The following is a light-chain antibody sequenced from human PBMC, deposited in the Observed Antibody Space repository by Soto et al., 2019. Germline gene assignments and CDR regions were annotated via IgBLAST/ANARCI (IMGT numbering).Light chain of an antibody. V-gene: IGKV3-15*01. CDR2: GAS. Sequence: EIVMTQSPATLSVSPGARATLSCRASQSVSSNLAWYQQKPGQAPRLLIYGASTRATGIPARFSGSGSGTEFTLTISSLQSEDFAVYYWQQYNNWPPWTFGQGTKVEIK. J-gene: IGKJ1*01. CDR3: QQYNNWPPWT. CDR1: QSVSSN.